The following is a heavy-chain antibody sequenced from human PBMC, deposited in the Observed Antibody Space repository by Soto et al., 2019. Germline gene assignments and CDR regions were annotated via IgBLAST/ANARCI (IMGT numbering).Heavy chain of an antibody. CDR1: GWAFLGYY. V-gene: IGHV4-34*01. CDR3: ARGYYDILTGYEYYVMDV. CDR2: INHSGST. Sequence: SDTLSLTCAIYGWAFLGYYWSWIRQPPGKGLEWIGDINHSGSTNYNPSLKSRVTISVDTSKNQFSLKLSSVTAADTAVYYCARGYYDILTGYEYYVMDVWGQGTTVTVS. D-gene: IGHD3-9*01. J-gene: IGHJ6*02.